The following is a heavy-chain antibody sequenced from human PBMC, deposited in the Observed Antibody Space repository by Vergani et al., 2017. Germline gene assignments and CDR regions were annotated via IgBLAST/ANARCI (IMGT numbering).Heavy chain of an antibody. Sequence: EVQVVESGGGLVQPGGSLRLSCAASGFTFSSYSMNWVRQAPGKGLEWVSSISSSSSYIYYADSVKGRFTISRDNAKNSLYLQMNSLRAEDTAVYYCARDRVGATTYSNLCDYWGQGTLVTVSS. D-gene: IGHD1-26*01. CDR1: GFTFSSYS. J-gene: IGHJ4*02. CDR2: ISSSSSYI. V-gene: IGHV3-21*01. CDR3: ARDRVGATTYSNLCDY.